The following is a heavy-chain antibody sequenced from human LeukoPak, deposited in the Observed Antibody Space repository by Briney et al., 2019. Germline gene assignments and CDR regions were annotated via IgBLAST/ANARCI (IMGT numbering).Heavy chain of an antibody. V-gene: IGHV4-31*03. CDR3: ARAPPDDSSGYYQTNWYFDL. D-gene: IGHD3-22*01. Sequence: SQTLSLTCTVSGGAISSGGYYWSWIRQHPGKGLEWIGYIYYTGSTYYNPSLKSRVTISVDTSKNQFSLNLNSVTAADTAVYYCARAPPDDSSGYYQTNWYFDLRGRGTLVTVSS. CDR1: GGAISSGGYY. J-gene: IGHJ2*01. CDR2: IYYTGST.